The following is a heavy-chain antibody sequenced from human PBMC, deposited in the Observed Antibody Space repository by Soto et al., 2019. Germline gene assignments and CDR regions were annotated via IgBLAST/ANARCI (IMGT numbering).Heavy chain of an antibody. J-gene: IGHJ6*02. CDR2: IYYRGST. Sequence: SETLSLTCTVSGGSRSSYHWSWIRQSPGKGLEWIGYIYYRGSTNYNPSIKRRVNISIDTSKNQLSLKMSTETAANTELYNYARSGDNMFRGPRPYYYGMDVWGQGTTVT. D-gene: IGHD3-10*01. V-gene: IGHV4-59*08. CDR1: GGSRSSYH. CDR3: ARSGDNMFRGPRPYYYGMDV.